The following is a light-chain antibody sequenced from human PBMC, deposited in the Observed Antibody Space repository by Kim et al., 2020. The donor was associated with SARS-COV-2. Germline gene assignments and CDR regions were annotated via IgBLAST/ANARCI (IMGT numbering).Light chain of an antibody. Sequence: EIVLTQSPRTLSVSPVERATLSCRASQSVGGSLAWYQQRLGQAPRLFIYGASTRAAGIPDMFSGIGSGTEFTLVISSLQSEDFAVYFCQHYNNWPPVYTFGPGTKLEI. J-gene: IGKJ2*01. V-gene: IGKV3-15*01. CDR2: GAS. CDR1: QSVGGS. CDR3: QHYNNWPPVYT.